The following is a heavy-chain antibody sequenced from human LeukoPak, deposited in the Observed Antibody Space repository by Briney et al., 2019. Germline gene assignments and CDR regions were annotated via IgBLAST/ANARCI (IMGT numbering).Heavy chain of an antibody. J-gene: IGHJ4*02. Sequence: PSETLSLTCTVSGGSISSYYWTWIRQPPGKGLEWIGYIYYSGKTTYNPSLMNRVTISVDTSKNQFSLKLSSVTAADTAVYYCARGGLSNFDYWGQGTLVTVSS. CDR3: ARGGLSNFDY. D-gene: IGHD3-16*01. CDR1: GGSISSYY. V-gene: IGHV4-59*01. CDR2: IYYSGKT.